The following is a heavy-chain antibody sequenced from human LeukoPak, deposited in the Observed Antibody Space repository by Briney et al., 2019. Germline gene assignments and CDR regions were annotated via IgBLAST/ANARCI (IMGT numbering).Heavy chain of an antibody. CDR3: AGDRNSDWYSPLDY. D-gene: IGHD6-19*01. CDR2: INHSGST. J-gene: IGHJ4*02. CDR1: GGSFSGYY. V-gene: IGHV4-34*01. Sequence: SETLSLTCAVYGGSFSGYYWSWIRQPPGKGLEWIGEINHSGSTNYNPSLKSRVTISVDTSKNQFSLKLSSVTAADTAVYYCAGDRNSDWYSPLDYWGQGSQVTVSP.